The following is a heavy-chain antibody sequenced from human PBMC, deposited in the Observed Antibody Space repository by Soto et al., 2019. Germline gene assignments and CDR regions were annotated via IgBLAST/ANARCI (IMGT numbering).Heavy chain of an antibody. V-gene: IGHV4-59*01. CDR3: ARDHMVRGAKPLSDYYYGMDV. CDR2: IYYSGST. J-gene: IGHJ6*02. CDR1: GGSISSYY. D-gene: IGHD3-10*01. Sequence: QVQLQESGPGLVKPSETLSLTCTVSGGSISSYYWSWIRQPPGKGLEWIGYIYYSGSTNYNPSLKSLFTISVDTSKNQCSLKLSSVTAADTAVYYCARDHMVRGAKPLSDYYYGMDVWGQGTTVTVSS.